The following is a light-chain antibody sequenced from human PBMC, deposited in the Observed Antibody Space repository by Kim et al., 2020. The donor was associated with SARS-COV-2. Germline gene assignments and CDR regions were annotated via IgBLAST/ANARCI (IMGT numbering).Light chain of an antibody. V-gene: IGLV2-14*04. CDR1: SSDVGAYKS. J-gene: IGLJ1*01. CDR3: TSYTNTYV. CDR2: AVT. Sequence: GQSITISCTGTSSDVGAYKSVSWSCYQQHPGKAPKLIIYAVTKRPSGVSDRFSGSKSGNTASLTISGLQAEDEADYYCTSYTNTYVLGTGTQVTVL.